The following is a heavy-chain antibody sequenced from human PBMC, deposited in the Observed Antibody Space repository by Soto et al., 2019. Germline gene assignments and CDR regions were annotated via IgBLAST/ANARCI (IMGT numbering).Heavy chain of an antibody. CDR3: ARDLQDDFWSGSTDY. J-gene: IGHJ4*02. CDR2: IWYDGSNK. D-gene: IGHD3-3*01. V-gene: IGHV3-33*01. Sequence: PGGSLRLSCAASGFTFSSYGMHWVRQAPGKGLEWVAVIWYDGSNKYYADSVKGRFTISRDNSKNTLYLQMNSLRAEDTAVYYCARDLQDDFWSGSTDYWGQGTLVTVPQ. CDR1: GFTFSSYG.